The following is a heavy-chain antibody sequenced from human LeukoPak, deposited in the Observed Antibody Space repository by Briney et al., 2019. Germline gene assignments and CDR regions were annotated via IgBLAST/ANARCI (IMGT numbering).Heavy chain of an antibody. CDR3: ARDDPYYYDSSGYYGFELYWFDP. D-gene: IGHD3-22*01. Sequence: PSETLSLTCTVSGGSISSSSYYWGWIRQPPGKGLEWIGSIYYSGSTYYNPSLKSRVTMSVDTSKNQFSLKLSSVTAADTAVYYCARDDPYYYDSSGYYGFELYWFDPWGQGTLVTVSS. CDR1: GGSISSSSYY. J-gene: IGHJ5*02. CDR2: IYYSGST. V-gene: IGHV4-39*07.